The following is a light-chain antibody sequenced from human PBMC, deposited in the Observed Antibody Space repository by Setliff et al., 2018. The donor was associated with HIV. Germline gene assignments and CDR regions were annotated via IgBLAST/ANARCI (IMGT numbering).Light chain of an antibody. CDR2: EVT. J-gene: IGLJ3*02. V-gene: IGLV2-23*02. Sequence: QSALTQFASVSGSPGQSITISCTGTSSDVGSYNLVSWYQQHPGKAPKLMIYEVTKRPSGISHRFSGSKSGNTASLTISGLQAEDEADYYCCSYAGSYTWVFGGGTKVTVL. CDR1: SSDVGSYNL. CDR3: CSYAGSYTWV.